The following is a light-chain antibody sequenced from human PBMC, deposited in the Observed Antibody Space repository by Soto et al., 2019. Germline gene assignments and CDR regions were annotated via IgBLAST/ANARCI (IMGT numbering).Light chain of an antibody. Sequence: DIQMTQSPSSLSASVGDRVTITCQASQDLSHCLNWYQQKPGKAPKLLISAASNLETGVPSRFSGRGAGTEFTFTSSSQQPEDIATDYCQQYDNLPWTFGQGTKVEIK. CDR1: QDLSHC. V-gene: IGKV1-33*01. CDR3: QQYDNLPWT. J-gene: IGKJ1*01. CDR2: AAS.